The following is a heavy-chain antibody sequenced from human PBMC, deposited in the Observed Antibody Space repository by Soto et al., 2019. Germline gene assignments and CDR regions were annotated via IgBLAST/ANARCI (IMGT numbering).Heavy chain of an antibody. D-gene: IGHD6-13*01. J-gene: IGHJ4*02. V-gene: IGHV3-23*01. CDR3: ARDLVAAAGSDY. CDR1: GFTFSSYA. Sequence: HPGGSLRLSCAASGFTFSSYAMSWVRQAPGKGLEWVSAISSSGGSTYYADSVKGRFTISRDNAKNTLYLQMNSLRAEDTAVYYCARDLVAAAGSDYWGQGTLVTVSS. CDR2: ISSSGGST.